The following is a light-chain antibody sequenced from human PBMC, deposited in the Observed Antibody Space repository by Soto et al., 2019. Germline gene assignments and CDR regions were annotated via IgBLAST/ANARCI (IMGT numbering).Light chain of an antibody. CDR3: QQYKDYPVT. Sequence: DIQMTQSPSTLSASVGDRVTITCRASQSISAWLAWYQQKPGKVPKLLIYRASTLESGVPSRFSGSESGTGFTLTISSLQPDDFATYYCQQYKDYPVTFGQGTKVDIK. J-gene: IGKJ1*01. V-gene: IGKV1-5*03. CDR1: QSISAW. CDR2: RAS.